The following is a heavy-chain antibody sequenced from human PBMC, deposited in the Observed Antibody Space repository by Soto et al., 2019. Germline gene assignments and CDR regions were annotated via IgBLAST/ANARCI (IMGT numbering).Heavy chain of an antibody. D-gene: IGHD3-16*02. J-gene: IGHJ4*02. V-gene: IGHV4-59*01. CDR1: GGSISSYY. Sequence: TSETLSLTCTVSGGSISSYYWSWIRQPPGKGLEWIGYIYYSGSTNYNPSLKSRVTISVDTSKNQFSLKLSSVTAADTAVYYCARDSGWGSYHDFDYWGQGTLVTVSS. CDR3: ARDSGWGSYHDFDY. CDR2: IYYSGST.